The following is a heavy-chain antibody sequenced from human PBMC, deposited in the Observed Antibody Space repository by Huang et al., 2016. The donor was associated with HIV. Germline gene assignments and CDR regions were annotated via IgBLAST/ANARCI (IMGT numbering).Heavy chain of an antibody. D-gene: IGHD3-16*01. V-gene: IGHV1-3*01. Sequence: VHLVQSGAEVKKPGASVMVSCRGSGYTFTNYAIHWGRQAPGQGLEWMAWINAGNGYTRYSQKFQGRVTITRDTSANTAYMELSSLRSEDTAVYYCARGGFDPWGQGTLVTVSS. CDR1: GYTFTNYA. CDR3: ARGGFDP. CDR2: INAGNGYT. J-gene: IGHJ5*02.